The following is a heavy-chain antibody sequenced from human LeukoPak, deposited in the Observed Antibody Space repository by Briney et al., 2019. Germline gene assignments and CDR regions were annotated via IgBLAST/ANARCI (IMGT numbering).Heavy chain of an antibody. Sequence: KPSETLSLTCTVSGVSISGTSYYWGWIRQPPGKGLEWIGSIYYSGSTYYNPSLKSRVTISVDTSKNQFSLKLSSVTAADTAVYYCARVQSRLSWFDPWGQGTLVTVSS. CDR3: ARVQSRLSWFDP. CDR1: GVSISGTSYY. J-gene: IGHJ5*02. V-gene: IGHV4-39*07. CDR2: IYYSGST.